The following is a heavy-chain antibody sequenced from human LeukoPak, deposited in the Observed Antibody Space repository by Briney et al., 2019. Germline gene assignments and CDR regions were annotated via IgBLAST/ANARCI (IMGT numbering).Heavy chain of an antibody. J-gene: IGHJ4*02. CDR1: GGSISSAGYY. D-gene: IGHD6-25*01. CDR2: IYTSGST. V-gene: IGHV4-61*02. Sequence: SETLSLTCTVPGGSISSAGYYWSWIRQPAGKGLEWIGRIYTSGSTNYNPSLKSRVTISIDTSKNQFSLKLSSVTAADTAVYYCARDVVDSGSLGGHYWGQGTLVTVSS. CDR3: ARDVVDSGSLGGHY.